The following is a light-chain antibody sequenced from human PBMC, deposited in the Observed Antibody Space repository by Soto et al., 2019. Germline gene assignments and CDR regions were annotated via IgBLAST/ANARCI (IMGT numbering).Light chain of an antibody. CDR3: SPYTTSGTLV. CDR2: EVS. V-gene: IGLV2-14*01. CDR1: SSDVGGYNY. Sequence: QSVLTQPTSVSGSPGQSITISCTGTSSDVGGYNYVSWYQQHPGKVPKVMIFEVSNRPSGISHRFSGSKSGNTASLTISGRQAEDEADYDCSPYTTSGTLVFGGGTQLTVL. J-gene: IGLJ2*01.